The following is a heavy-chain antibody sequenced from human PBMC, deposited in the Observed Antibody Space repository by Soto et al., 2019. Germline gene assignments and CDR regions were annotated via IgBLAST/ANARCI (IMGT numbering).Heavy chain of an antibody. V-gene: IGHV3-7*01. D-gene: IGHD6-13*01. J-gene: IGHJ4*02. Sequence: PGGSLRLSCAASGFTFSNYWMDWVRQAPGKGLEWVANINPDGSEKYFMDSVKGRFTISRDNAENSLYLQMSSLRAEDTAVYYCARDQAWYSFDSWGQGTLVTVSS. CDR3: ARDQAWYSFDS. CDR2: INPDGSEK. CDR1: GFTFSNYW.